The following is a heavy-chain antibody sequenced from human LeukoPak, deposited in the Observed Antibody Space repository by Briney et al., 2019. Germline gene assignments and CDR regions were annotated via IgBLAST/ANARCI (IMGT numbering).Heavy chain of an antibody. V-gene: IGHV3-30-3*01. J-gene: IGHJ6*02. D-gene: IGHD4-17*01. CDR2: ISYDGSNK. Sequence: GKSLRLSCAASGFTFSSYSTHWVRQAPGKGLEWVAVISYDGSNKYYAGSVKGRFTISRDNSKNTLYLQMTSLRAEDTAVYYCAGDHQTYGDYPRTVYYHGMDVWDQGTTVTVSS. CDR3: AGDHQTYGDYPRTVYYHGMDV. CDR1: GFTFSSYS.